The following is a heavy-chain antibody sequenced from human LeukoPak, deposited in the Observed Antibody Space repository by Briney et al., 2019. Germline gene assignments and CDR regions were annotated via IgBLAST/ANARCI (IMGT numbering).Heavy chain of an antibody. V-gene: IGHV1-8*01. CDR1: GYTFTSYD. CDR3: ARVVSGWYVSDYHYYMDV. CDR2: MNPNSGNT. D-gene: IGHD6-19*01. Sequence: ASVKVSCKASGYTFTSYDINWVRQATGQGLEWMGWMNPNSGNTGYAQKFQGRVTMTRNTSISTAYMELSSLRSEDTAVYYCARVVSGWYVSDYHYYMDVRGKGTTVTVSS. J-gene: IGHJ6*03.